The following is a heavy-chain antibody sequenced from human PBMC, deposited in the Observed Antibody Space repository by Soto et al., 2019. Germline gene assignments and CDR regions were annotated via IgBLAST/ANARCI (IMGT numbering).Heavy chain of an antibody. J-gene: IGHJ4*02. CDR2: IKSDGINK. Sequence: GGSLRLSCAASGFTFSSYGMHWVRQAPGKGLEWVAVIKSDGINKYYADSVKGRFTISRDNSKNTLYLQMNSLRAEDTAVYYYARDRRAKQVDFLGQGSLVTVSS. V-gene: IGHV3-30*03. CDR1: GFTFSSYG. CDR3: ARDRRAKQVDF.